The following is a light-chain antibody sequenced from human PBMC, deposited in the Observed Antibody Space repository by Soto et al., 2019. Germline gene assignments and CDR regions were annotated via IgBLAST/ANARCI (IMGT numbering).Light chain of an antibody. CDR2: GAS. CDR1: QSISSN. Sequence: EIVMTQSPATLSVSPGETATLSCRASQSISSNLAWYQQKPGQAPRLLIYGASTRDTGIPARFSGSGSGTEFTLTISSLQSEGFGVYYCQQYNNWWTFGQGTKVE. V-gene: IGKV3-15*01. CDR3: QQYNNWWT. J-gene: IGKJ1*01.